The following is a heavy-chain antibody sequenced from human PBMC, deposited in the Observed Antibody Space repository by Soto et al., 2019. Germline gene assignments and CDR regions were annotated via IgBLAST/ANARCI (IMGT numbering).Heavy chain of an antibody. Sequence: GASVKVSCKASGYTFTSYGISWVRQAPGQGLEWMGWISAYNGNTNYAQKLQGRVTMTTDTSTSTAYMELRSLRSDDTAVYYCAREDIVVVAARSYNWFDPWGQGTLVTVSS. CDR3: AREDIVVVAARSYNWFDP. CDR1: GYTFTSYG. D-gene: IGHD2-15*01. J-gene: IGHJ5*02. V-gene: IGHV1-18*01. CDR2: ISAYNGNT.